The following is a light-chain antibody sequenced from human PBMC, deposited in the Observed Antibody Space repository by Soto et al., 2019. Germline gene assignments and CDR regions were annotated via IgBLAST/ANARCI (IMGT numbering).Light chain of an antibody. CDR2: EVS. J-gene: IGLJ1*01. CDR1: SSDVGGHHY. V-gene: IGLV2-14*01. CDR3: SSFSSRSALYV. Sequence: QSALTQPASVSGSPGQSITISCTGTSSDVGGHHYVSWYQQHPGKAPKLIIYEVSDRPSGVSHRFSGSKSGTTASLTISGHQADDEADYYCSSFSSRSALYVFGTGTKLTVL.